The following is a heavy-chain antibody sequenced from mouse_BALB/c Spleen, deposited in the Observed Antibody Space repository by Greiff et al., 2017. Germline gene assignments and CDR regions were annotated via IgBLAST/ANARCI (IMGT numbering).Heavy chain of an antibody. Sequence: EVKLVESGGGLVKLGGSLKLSCAASGFTFSSYYMSWVRQTPEKRLELVAAINSNGGSTYYPDTVKGRFTISRDNAKNTLYLQMSSLKSEDTALYYCARGGLRGFYYAMDYWGQGTSVTVSS. CDR1: GFTFSSYY. V-gene: IGHV5-6-2*01. J-gene: IGHJ4*01. CDR2: INSNGGST. D-gene: IGHD3-1*01. CDR3: ARGGLRGFYYAMDY.